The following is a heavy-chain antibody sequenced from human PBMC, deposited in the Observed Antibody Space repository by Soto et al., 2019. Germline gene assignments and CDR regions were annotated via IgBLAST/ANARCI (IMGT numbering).Heavy chain of an antibody. CDR1: GLSFSTQG. V-gene: IGHV3-23*01. CDR2: ISGSDGST. D-gene: IGHD3-10*01. Sequence: GGSLRLSCAASGLSFSTQGMSWVRQAPGRGLEWVSVISGSDGSTYYANSVRGRFTISRDNSKNTLYLQMNSLRAEDTAVYYCAKDRGRWAFDLWGEGTMVTVS. CDR3: AKDRGRWAFDL. J-gene: IGHJ3*01.